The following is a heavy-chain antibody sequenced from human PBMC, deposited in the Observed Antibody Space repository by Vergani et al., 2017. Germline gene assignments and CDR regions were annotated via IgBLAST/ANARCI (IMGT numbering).Heavy chain of an antibody. CDR3: TKAGQYDSDNFHDS. CDR1: GFPFRIYG. V-gene: IGHV3-30*02. J-gene: IGHJ1*01. Sequence: QVQLVESGGGVVQPGGSLRLSCIASGFPFRIYGMHWVRQAPGKGLEWVAFIRYDGTNRFYGDSVKGRFTISRDNSQTTVFLQMNSLRADDSAVYYCTKAGQYDSDNFHDSWGQGALVTVAS. CDR2: IRYDGTNR. D-gene: IGHD3-22*01.